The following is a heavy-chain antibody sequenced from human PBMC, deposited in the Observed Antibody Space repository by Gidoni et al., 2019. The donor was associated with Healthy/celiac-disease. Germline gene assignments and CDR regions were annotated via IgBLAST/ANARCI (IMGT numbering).Heavy chain of an antibody. Sequence: QVQLVQSGAEVQKPGASVKVSCTASGYTFTSYYMHWVRQAPGQGLEWMGIINPSGGSTSYAQKFQGRVTMTRDTSTSTVYMELSSLRSEDTAVYYCARVRVGGNWFDPWGQGTLVTVSS. CDR2: INPSGGST. CDR1: GYTFTSYY. J-gene: IGHJ5*02. D-gene: IGHD2-2*01. V-gene: IGHV1-46*01. CDR3: ARVRVGGNWFDP.